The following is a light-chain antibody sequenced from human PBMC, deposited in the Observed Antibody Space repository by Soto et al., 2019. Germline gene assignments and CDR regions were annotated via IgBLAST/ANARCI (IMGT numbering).Light chain of an antibody. CDR2: GTS. CDR1: QIVIILY. Sequence: EIVLTQSPATLSMSPWERATLSCRACQIVIILYLAWYQQKPGQAPRLLISGTSTRATGIPVRFSGSGSGTDFTLTISRLEPEDFAVYYCQQYGTSPRTFGQGTKVDIK. CDR3: QQYGTSPRT. J-gene: IGKJ1*01. V-gene: IGKV3-20*01.